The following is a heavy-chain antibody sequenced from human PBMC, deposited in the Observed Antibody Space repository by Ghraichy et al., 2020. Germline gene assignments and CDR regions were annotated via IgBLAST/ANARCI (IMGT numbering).Heavy chain of an antibody. CDR2: IKQDGTDK. CDR3: ATNTDY. V-gene: IGHV3-7*03. Sequence: GESMNISCTASGFTFSSYWMSWVRQAPGKGLEWVAYIKQDGTDKRYVDSVKGRFTISRDNAKNSLYLQMNSLRAEDTAVYYCATNTDYWGQGTLVTVSS. J-gene: IGHJ4*02. CDR1: GFTFSSYW.